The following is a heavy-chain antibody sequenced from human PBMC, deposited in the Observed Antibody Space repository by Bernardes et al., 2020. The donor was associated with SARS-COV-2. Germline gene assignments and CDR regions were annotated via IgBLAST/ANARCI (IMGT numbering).Heavy chain of an antibody. CDR1: GFTFSNAW. D-gene: IGHD4-17*01. CDR2: IKSKTDGGTT. Sequence: GGSLRLCCAASGFTFSNAWMSWVRQAPGKGLEWVGRIKSKTDGGTTDYAAPVKGRFTFSRDDSKNTLYLQMNSLKTEDTAVYYCTTVGVTKDYYYGMDVWGQGTTVTVSS. V-gene: IGHV3-15*01. CDR3: TTVGVTKDYYYGMDV. J-gene: IGHJ6*02.